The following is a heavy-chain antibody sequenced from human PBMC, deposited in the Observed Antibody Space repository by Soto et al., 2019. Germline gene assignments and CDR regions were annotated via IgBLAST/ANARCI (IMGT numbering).Heavy chain of an antibody. D-gene: IGHD6-19*01. Sequence: GGSLRLSCAASGFTFSSYGMHWVRQAPGKGLEWVAVISYDGSNKYYADSVKGRFTISRDNSKNTLYLQMNSLRAEDTAVYYCAKDRIAVPGTFDIWGQGTMVTVSS. CDR3: AKDRIAVPGTFDI. CDR1: GFTFSSYG. CDR2: ISYDGSNK. V-gene: IGHV3-30*18. J-gene: IGHJ3*02.